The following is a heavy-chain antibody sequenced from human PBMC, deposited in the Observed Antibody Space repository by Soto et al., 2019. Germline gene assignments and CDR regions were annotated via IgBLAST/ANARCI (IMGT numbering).Heavy chain of an antibody. J-gene: IGHJ4*02. V-gene: IGHV3-73*02. CDR3: SRAEVATNDLLDY. Sequence: EVQLVESGGGLVQPGGSLKLSCAASGFTFIGSAMHWVRQAPGKGLEWVGRIRSKAQTYATAYAASLKGRFTISRDDSKNMAYLQMNSLKTEDTAVYYCSRAEVATNDLLDYWGQGTLVTVSS. CDR1: GFTFIGSA. CDR2: IRSKAQTYAT. D-gene: IGHD5-12*01.